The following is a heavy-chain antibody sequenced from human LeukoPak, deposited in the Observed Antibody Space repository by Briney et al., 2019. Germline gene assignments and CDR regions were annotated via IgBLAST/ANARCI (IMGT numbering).Heavy chain of an antibody. Sequence: SVKVSCEASGGTFSSYTISGVRQAPGQGLEWMGRIIPILGAANYAQKFQGRVTITTDESPNTAYMELSSLRSEDTAVYYCARAPEGYNYGWEYYLDVWGEGTTVTVSS. CDR3: ARAPEGYNYGWEYYLDV. CDR1: GGTFSSYT. CDR2: IIPILGAA. V-gene: IGHV1-69*16. D-gene: IGHD5-18*01. J-gene: IGHJ6*03.